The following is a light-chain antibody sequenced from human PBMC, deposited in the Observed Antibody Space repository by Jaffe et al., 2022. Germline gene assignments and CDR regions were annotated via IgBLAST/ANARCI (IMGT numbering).Light chain of an antibody. CDR3: QQSYSSRWT. CDR2: KAS. V-gene: IGKV1-39*01. J-gene: IGKJ1*01. CDR1: ESISNL. Sequence: DIQMTQTPSSLSTSVGDTVVITCRASESISNLLNWFQQKPGKAPKLLIYKASNLQSGVPSRFSGDGSGTDFTLTISSLQPEDFATYYCQQSYSSRWTFGQGTKVEIK.